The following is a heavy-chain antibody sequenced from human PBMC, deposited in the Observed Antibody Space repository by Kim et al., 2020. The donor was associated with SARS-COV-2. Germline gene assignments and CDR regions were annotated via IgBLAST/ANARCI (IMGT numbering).Heavy chain of an antibody. J-gene: IGHJ3*02. CDR2: IYSGGST. CDR1: GFTVSSNY. V-gene: IGHV3-53*01. CDR3: ARDDYSSSFGAFDI. D-gene: IGHD6-6*01. Sequence: GGSLRLSCAASGFTVSSNYMSWVRQAPGKGLEWVSVIYSGGSTYYADSVKGRFTISRDNSKNTLYLQMNSLRAEDTAVYYCARDDYSSSFGAFDIRGQGTMVTVSS.